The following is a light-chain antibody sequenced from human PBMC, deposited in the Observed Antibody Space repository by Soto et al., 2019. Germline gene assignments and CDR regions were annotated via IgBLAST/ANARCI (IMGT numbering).Light chain of an antibody. Sequence: EIVMTQSPATLSVSPGERGTLCCRASQSVGNDLAWYQQKPGQAPRLLISGASTRATGIPARFSGSGSATEFTLTISSLQSEDFAVYYCQQYTKWPWTFGQGTKVDIK. V-gene: IGKV3-15*01. CDR1: QSVGND. CDR3: QQYTKWPWT. J-gene: IGKJ1*01. CDR2: GAS.